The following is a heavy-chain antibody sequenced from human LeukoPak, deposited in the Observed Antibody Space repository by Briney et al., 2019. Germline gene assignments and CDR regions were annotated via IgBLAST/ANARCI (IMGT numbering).Heavy chain of an antibody. D-gene: IGHD3-10*01. J-gene: IGHJ4*02. CDR3: AKATPSFGELLFPPFDY. CDR2: ISGSGGST. CDR1: GFTFSSYA. V-gene: IGHV3-23*01. Sequence: PGGSLRLSCAASGFTFSSYAMSWVRQAPGKGLEWVSAISGSGGSTYYADSVKGRFTISRDNSKNTLYLQMNSLRAEDTAVYYGAKATPSFGELLFPPFDYWGQGTLVTVSS.